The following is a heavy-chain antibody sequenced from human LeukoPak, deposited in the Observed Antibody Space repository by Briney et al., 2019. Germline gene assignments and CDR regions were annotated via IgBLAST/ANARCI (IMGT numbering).Heavy chain of an antibody. CDR1: GGSFSGYY. Sequence: SETLSLTCAVYGGSFSGYYWSWIRQPPGKGLEWIGEINHSGSTNYSPSLKSRVTISVDTSKNQFSLKLSSVTAADTAVYYCARGPHRQGAVVAAIPFDYWGQGTLVTVSS. J-gene: IGHJ4*02. D-gene: IGHD2-15*01. CDR2: INHSGST. V-gene: IGHV4-34*01. CDR3: ARGPHRQGAVVAAIPFDY.